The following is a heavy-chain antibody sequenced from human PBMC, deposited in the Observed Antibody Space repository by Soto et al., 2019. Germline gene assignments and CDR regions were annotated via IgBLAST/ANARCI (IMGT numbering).Heavy chain of an antibody. CDR1: RITFSYYW. CDR3: ATHCNGGDCYLGFDY. V-gene: IGHV3-7*01. D-gene: IGHD2-15*01. J-gene: IGHJ4*02. Sequence: EVQLVESGGGLVQPGGSLRLSCAASRITFSYYWMSWVRQAPGKGLEWVANIKQDGSEKYYVDSVKGRFTISRDNAKTSLYLQMNSLRAEDTAVYHCATHCNGGDCYLGFDYWGQGTLVTVSS. CDR2: IKQDGSEK.